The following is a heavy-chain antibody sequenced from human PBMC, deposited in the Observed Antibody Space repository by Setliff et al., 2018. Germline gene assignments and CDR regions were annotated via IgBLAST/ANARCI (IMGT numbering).Heavy chain of an antibody. Sequence: SETLSLTCAVSGYSISSGYYWGWIRQPPGKGLEWIGSIYHSGSTYYNPSLKSRVTISVDTSKNQFSLKLSSVTAADTAVYYCARGGRGSSMTWGQGTMVTVSS. CDR2: IYHSGST. CDR1: GYSISSGYY. D-gene: IGHD6-13*01. V-gene: IGHV4-38-2*01. J-gene: IGHJ3*01. CDR3: ARGGRGSSMT.